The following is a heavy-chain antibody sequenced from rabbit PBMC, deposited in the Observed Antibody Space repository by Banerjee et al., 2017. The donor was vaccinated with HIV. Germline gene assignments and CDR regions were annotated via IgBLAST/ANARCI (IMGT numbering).Heavy chain of an antibody. CDR2: ISTDIDNT. CDR1: GFSFSSSYW. CDR3: ARGFILSNYGYAFNL. J-gene: IGHJ4*01. D-gene: IGHD6-1*01. Sequence: QEQLEESGGDLVKPEGSLTLTCTASGFSFSSSYWICWVRQAPGKGLEWIACISTDIDNTYYASWAKGRFTVSKTSSTTVTLQTTSLTAADTATYFCARGFILSNYGYAFNLWGPGTLVTVS. V-gene: IGHV1S45*01.